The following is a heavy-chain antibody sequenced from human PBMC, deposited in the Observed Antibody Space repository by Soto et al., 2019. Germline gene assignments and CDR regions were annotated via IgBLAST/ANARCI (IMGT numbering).Heavy chain of an antibody. V-gene: IGHV3-30-3*01. CDR2: ISYDGSNK. CDR3: ARDDSGITMIVATYFDY. CDR1: GFTFSSYA. Sequence: QVQLLESGGGVVQPGRSLRLSCAASGFTFSSYAMHWVRQAPGKGLEWVAVISYDGSNKYYADSVKGRFTISRDNSKNTLYLQMNSLKAEDTAVYYCARDDSGITMIVATYFDYWGQGTWSPSPQ. J-gene: IGHJ4*02. D-gene: IGHD3-22*01.